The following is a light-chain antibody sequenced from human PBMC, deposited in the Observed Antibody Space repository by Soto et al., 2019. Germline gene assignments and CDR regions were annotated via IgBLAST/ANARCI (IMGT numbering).Light chain of an antibody. CDR3: QKYSSVPV. J-gene: IGKJ3*01. CDR2: AAS. Sequence: DIQMTQSPTSLSASVGDRVTITCRASPGIRNFVAWYQQKPGKAPKLLIYAASTLQSGVPSRFSGSGSGTDFTLTITSLHHEDVATYSCQKYSSVPVFGPGTKVEIK. CDR1: PGIRNF. V-gene: IGKV1-27*01.